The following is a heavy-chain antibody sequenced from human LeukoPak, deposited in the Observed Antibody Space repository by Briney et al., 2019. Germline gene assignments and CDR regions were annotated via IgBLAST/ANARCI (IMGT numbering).Heavy chain of an antibody. V-gene: IGHV3-9*01. CDR2: IGWNSGSI. CDR1: GFTFDDYA. CDR3: ARAGYSSGWYYFDN. J-gene: IGHJ4*02. D-gene: IGHD6-19*01. Sequence: PGRSLRLSCAASGFTFDDYAMHWVRQAPGKGLEWVSTIGWNSGSIGYADSVRGRFTISRDNSKNTLYLQMNSLRAEDTAVYYCARAGYSSGWYYFDNWGQGTQVTVSS.